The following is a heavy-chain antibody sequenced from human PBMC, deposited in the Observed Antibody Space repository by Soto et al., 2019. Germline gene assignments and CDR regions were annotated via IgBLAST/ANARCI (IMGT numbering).Heavy chain of an antibody. CDR2: IYYSGST. V-gene: IGHV4-59*01. D-gene: IGHD3-22*01. J-gene: IGHJ4*02. CDR1: GGSISSYY. CDR3: VSGYYYSPFDY. Sequence: SETLSLTCTVSGGSISSYYWSWIRQPPGKGLEWIGYIYYSGSTNYNPSLKSRVTISVDTSKNQFSLKLSSVAAADTAVYYCVSGYYYSPFDYWGQGTLVTVSS.